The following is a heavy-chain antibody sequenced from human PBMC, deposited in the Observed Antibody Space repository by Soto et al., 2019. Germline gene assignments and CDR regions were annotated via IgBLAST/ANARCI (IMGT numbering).Heavy chain of an antibody. CDR3: ARANSDDFWSGYSTYHFDY. CDR2: ISSSSSYI. D-gene: IGHD3-3*01. V-gene: IGHV3-21*01. Sequence: GGSLRLSCAASGFTFSSYSMNWVRQAPGKGLEWVLSISSSSSYIYYADSVKGRFTISRDNAKNSLYLQMNSLRAEDTAVYYCARANSDDFWSGYSTYHFDYWGQGTLVTVSS. CDR1: GFTFSSYS. J-gene: IGHJ4*02.